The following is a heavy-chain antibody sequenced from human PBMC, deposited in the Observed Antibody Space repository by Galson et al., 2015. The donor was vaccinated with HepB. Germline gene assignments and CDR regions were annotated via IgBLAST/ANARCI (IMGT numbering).Heavy chain of an antibody. CDR1: GGSISRYY. D-gene: IGHD3-22*01. Sequence: ETLSLTCTVSGGSISRYYWSWIRQPPGKGLEWIGYLYNSGSSNYNPSLKSRVTISVDRSKNQFSLKLSSVTAADTAVYYCARTTFYYDTGGYKDGPFFDYWGQGTLVTVSS. CDR2: LYNSGSS. J-gene: IGHJ4*02. CDR3: ARTTFYYDTGGYKDGPFFDY. V-gene: IGHV4-59*08.